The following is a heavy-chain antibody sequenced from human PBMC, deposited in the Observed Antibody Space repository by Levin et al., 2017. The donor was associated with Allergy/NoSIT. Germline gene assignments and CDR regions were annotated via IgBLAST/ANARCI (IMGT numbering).Heavy chain of an antibody. Sequence: SQTLSLTCTVSGGSISSDYWSWIRQPPGKGLQWIGYISYSGSAKYDPPLKSRVTISVDTPKNEFSLKLSSVTAADTAVYYCARVVTGGGYTKIDYWGQGTLVTVSS. CDR3: ARVVTGGGYTKIDY. J-gene: IGHJ4*02. CDR1: GGSISSDY. CDR2: ISYSGSA. D-gene: IGHD5-18*01. V-gene: IGHV4-59*01.